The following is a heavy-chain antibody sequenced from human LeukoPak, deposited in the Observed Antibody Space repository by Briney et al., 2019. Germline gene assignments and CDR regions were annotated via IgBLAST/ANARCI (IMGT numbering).Heavy chain of an antibody. J-gene: IGHJ4*02. CDR1: GDSFSSNSAA. D-gene: IGHD1-26*01. Sequence: PSQTLSLTCAISGDSFSSNSAAWNWIRQSPSRGLEWLGRTYYRSKRYYDYAVAVKSRISINPDTSKNQFSLQLSSVTPEDTAVYYCARDPVGGSTIFDYWGQGTLVTVSS. CDR2: TYYRSKRYY. CDR3: ARDPVGGSTIFDY. V-gene: IGHV6-1*01.